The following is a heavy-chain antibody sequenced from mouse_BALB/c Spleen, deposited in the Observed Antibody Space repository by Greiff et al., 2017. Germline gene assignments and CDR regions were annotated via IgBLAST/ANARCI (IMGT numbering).Heavy chain of an antibody. CDR1: GYTFTDYA. V-gene: IGHV1S137*01. CDR2: ISTYYGDA. CDR3: ARKGQLGLRGYAMDY. D-gene: IGHD3-2*01. Sequence: VKLMESGAELVRPGVSVKISCKGSGYTFTDYAMHWVKQSHAKSLEWIGVISTYYGDASYNQKFKGKATMTVDKSSSTAYMELARLTSEDSAIYYCARKGQLGLRGYAMDYWGQGTSVTVSS. J-gene: IGHJ4*01.